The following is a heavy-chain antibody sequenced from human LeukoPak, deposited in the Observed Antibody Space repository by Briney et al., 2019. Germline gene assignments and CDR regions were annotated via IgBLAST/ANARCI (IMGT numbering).Heavy chain of an antibody. J-gene: IGHJ4*02. CDR2: IKQDGSEK. D-gene: IGHD6-13*01. Sequence: GGSLRPSCAASGFTFSSYWMSWVRQAPGKGLERVANIKQDGSEKYYVDSVKGRFTISRDNAKNSLYLQMNSLRAEDTAVYYCARLSRIAAAGNFDYWGQGTLVTVSS. CDR3: ARLSRIAAAGNFDY. CDR1: GFTFSSYW. V-gene: IGHV3-7*01.